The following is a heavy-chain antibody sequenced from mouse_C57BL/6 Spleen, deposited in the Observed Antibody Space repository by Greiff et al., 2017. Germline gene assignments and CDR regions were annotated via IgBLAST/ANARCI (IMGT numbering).Heavy chain of an antibody. CDR3: VGYYGSTLYAMDY. Sequence: EVQRVESGGGLVQPKGSLKLSCAASGFSFNTYAMNWVRQAPGKGLEWVARIRSKSNNYATYYADSVKDRFTISRDDSESMLYLQMNNLKTEDTAMYYCVGYYGSTLYAMDYWGQGTSVTVSS. CDR2: IRSKSNNYAT. CDR1: GFSFNTYA. J-gene: IGHJ4*01. D-gene: IGHD1-1*01. V-gene: IGHV10-1*01.